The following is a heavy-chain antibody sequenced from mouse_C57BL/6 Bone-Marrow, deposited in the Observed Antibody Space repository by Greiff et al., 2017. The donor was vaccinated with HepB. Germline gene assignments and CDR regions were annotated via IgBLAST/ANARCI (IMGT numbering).Heavy chain of an antibody. CDR3: ARYIAFFDV. Sequence: DVHLVESGGGLVQPGGSLSLSCAASGFTFTDYYLSWVRQPPGKALEWLGFIRNKANGYTTEYRASVKGRFTISRDNSKSFLYLQMNALRAEDSATYYCARYIAFFDVWGTGTTVTVSS. CDR2: IRNKANGYTT. CDR1: GFTFTDYY. J-gene: IGHJ1*03. V-gene: IGHV7-3*01. D-gene: IGHD6-1*01.